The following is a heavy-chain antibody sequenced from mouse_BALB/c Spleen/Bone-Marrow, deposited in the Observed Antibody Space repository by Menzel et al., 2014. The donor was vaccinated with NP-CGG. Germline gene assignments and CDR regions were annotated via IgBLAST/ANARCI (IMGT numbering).Heavy chain of an antibody. CDR3: ARDDYYAMDY. V-gene: IGHV7-3*02. J-gene: IGHJ4*01. Sequence: EVQRVESGGGLVQPGGSLRLSCATSGFTFTDYYMSWVRQPPGNALEWLGFIRNKANGYTTEYSASVKGRFTISRDNSQSILYLQMNTLRAEDSATYYCARDDYYAMDYWGQGTSVTVSS. CDR1: GFTFTDYY. CDR2: IRNKANGYTT.